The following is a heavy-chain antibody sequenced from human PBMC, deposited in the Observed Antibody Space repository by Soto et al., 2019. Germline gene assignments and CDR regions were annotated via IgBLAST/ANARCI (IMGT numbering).Heavy chain of an antibody. V-gene: IGHV1-69*01. D-gene: IGHD4-17*01. CDR1: GDTFSSYV. CDR3: ARITMTTVTVWLDP. CDR2: IIPMFGTS. Sequence: QVQLVQSGAEVKKPGSSVKVSCKASGDTFSSYVLSWVRQAPGQGLEWMGGIIPMFGTSNYTQKFQGRVTITADESTSTAYMELSSLRSEDTAVYYCARITMTTVTVWLDPWGQGTLVTVSS. J-gene: IGHJ5*02.